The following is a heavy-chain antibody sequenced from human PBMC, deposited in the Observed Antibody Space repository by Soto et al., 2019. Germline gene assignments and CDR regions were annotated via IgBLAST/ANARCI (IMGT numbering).Heavy chain of an antibody. CDR3: AKVRRGYSYGNEAYDY. V-gene: IGHV3-23*01. CDR2: RGNGDST. J-gene: IGHJ4*02. D-gene: IGHD5-18*01. CDR1: GFTFSTYA. Sequence: PGGSLRLSCAASGFTFSTYAMAWVRQAPGGGQGWGFSYRGNGDSTYSADSGNGRFTIARENSKNKVYLQMNSLRAEDTAVYNWAKVRRGYSYGNEAYDYWGQGTQVTVSS.